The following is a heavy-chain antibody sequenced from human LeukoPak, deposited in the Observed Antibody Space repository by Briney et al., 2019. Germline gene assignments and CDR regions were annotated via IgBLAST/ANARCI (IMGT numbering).Heavy chain of an antibody. Sequence: GGSLRLSCAASGFTFDDYAMQWVRQAPGKDLEWVSGISWNSGSIGYADSVKGRFTISRDNAKNSLYLQMNSLRGEDTALYYCAKDICGDYHYYGMDVWGQGTTVTVSS. D-gene: IGHD2-2*01. CDR1: GFTFDDYA. J-gene: IGHJ6*02. V-gene: IGHV3-9*01. CDR2: ISWNSGSI. CDR3: AKDICGDYHYYGMDV.